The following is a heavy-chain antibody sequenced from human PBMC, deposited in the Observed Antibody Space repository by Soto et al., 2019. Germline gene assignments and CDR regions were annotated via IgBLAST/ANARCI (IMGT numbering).Heavy chain of an antibody. CDR1: GGSISSGGYS. D-gene: IGHD3-9*01. CDR2: IYHSGST. CDR3: ARAPTDYDILTGLTRGMDV. V-gene: IGHV4-30-2*01. Sequence: QLQLQESGSGLVKPSQTLSLTCAVSGGSISSGGYSWSWIRQPPGKGLEWIGYIYHSGSTYYNPSLKSRVTISVDRSKNQFSLKLSSVTAADTAVYYCARAPTDYDILTGLTRGMDVWGQGTTVTVSS. J-gene: IGHJ6*02.